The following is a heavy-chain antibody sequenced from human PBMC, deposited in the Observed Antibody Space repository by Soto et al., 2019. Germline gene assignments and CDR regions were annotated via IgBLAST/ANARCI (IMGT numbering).Heavy chain of an antibody. CDR2: ISYDGNNK. CDR3: ARAGCDGGSCYTLVGLRYGMDV. Sequence: QVQLVESGGGVVQPGRSLRLSCAASGFTFSSYAMYWVRQAPGKGLEGMTVISYDGNNKYYADSVKGRFTISRDNSKNTLYLQMNSQRAEDTAVYYCARAGCDGGSCYTLVGLRYGMDVWGQGTTVTVSS. J-gene: IGHJ6*02. V-gene: IGHV3-30-3*01. CDR1: GFTFSSYA. D-gene: IGHD2-15*01.